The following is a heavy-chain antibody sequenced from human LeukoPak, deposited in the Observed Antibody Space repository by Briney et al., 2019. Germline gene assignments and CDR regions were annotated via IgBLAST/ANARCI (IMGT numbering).Heavy chain of an antibody. CDR2: IYYSGST. V-gene: IGHV4-39*01. CDR1: GGSISSSSYY. CDR3: ARVSQAYYYYMDV. J-gene: IGHJ6*03. Sequence: SETLSLTCTVSGGSISSSSYYWGWIRQPPGKGLEWIGSIYYSGSTYYNPSLKSRVTISVDTSKNQFSLKLSSVTAADTAVYYCARVSQAYYYYMDVWGKGTTVTVSS.